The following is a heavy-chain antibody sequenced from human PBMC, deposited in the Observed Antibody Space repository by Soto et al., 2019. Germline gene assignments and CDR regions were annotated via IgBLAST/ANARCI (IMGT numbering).Heavy chain of an antibody. CDR3: AKGTKVVVAAKSVGWFDP. Sequence: EVQLLESGGGLVQPGGSLRLSCAASGFTFTSYAMSWVRQAPGKGLEWASAISGSGGSTYYADSVKGRFTISRDNSKHTLYLQMNSLRAEDTAVYYCAKGTKVVVAAKSVGWFDPWGQGTLVTVSS. CDR2: ISGSGGST. CDR1: GFTFTSYA. D-gene: IGHD2-15*01. J-gene: IGHJ5*02. V-gene: IGHV3-23*01.